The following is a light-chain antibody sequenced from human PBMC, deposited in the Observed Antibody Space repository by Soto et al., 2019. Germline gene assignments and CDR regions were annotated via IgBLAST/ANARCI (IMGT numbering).Light chain of an antibody. CDR3: CSYAGSSPYV. CDR1: SSDVGSYNL. V-gene: IGLV2-23*01. CDR2: EGS. Sequence: QSVLTQPASVSGSPGQSITIPCTGTSSDVGSYNLVSWYQQHPGKAPKLMIYEGSKRPSGVSNRFSGSKSGNTASLPISGLQAEDEADYYCCSYAGSSPYVFGTGTKVTVL. J-gene: IGLJ1*01.